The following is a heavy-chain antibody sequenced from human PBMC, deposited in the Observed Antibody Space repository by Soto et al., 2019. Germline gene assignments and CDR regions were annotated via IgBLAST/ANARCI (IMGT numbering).Heavy chain of an antibody. CDR1: GGTFSSYT. V-gene: IGHV1-69*02. D-gene: IGHD6-13*01. CDR3: ARAEDGSSWLN. Sequence: SVKVSCKASGGTFSSYTISWVRQAPGQGLEWMGRIIPILGIANYAQMFQGRVTITADKSTSTAYMELSSLRSEDTAVYYCARAEDGSSWLNWGQGTPVTVSS. J-gene: IGHJ4*02. CDR2: IIPILGIA.